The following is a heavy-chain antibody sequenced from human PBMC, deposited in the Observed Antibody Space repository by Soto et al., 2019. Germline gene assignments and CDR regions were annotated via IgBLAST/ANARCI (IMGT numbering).Heavy chain of an antibody. Sequence: GASVKVSCKASGYTFTGYYMHWVRQAPGQWLEWMGWINPNSGGTNYAQKFQGWVTMTRDTSISTAYMELSRLRSDDTAVYYCARDRGRDFWSGLNYYYYGMDVWGQGTTVTVSS. CDR3: ARDRGRDFWSGLNYYYYGMDV. D-gene: IGHD3-3*01. J-gene: IGHJ6*02. CDR2: INPNSGGT. CDR1: GYTFTGYY. V-gene: IGHV1-2*04.